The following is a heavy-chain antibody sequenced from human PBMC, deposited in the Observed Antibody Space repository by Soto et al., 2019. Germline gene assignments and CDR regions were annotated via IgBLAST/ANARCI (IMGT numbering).Heavy chain of an antibody. Sequence: GGSLRLSCAASGFTFSSDAMSWVRQAPGKGLEWVSAVSGSGDSTYYADSVKGRFTISRDNSKNTLSLQMNSLRVEDTAVYYCAKSGQSSWANMDVWGQGTTVSVSS. D-gene: IGHD2-2*01. CDR3: AKSGQSSWANMDV. CDR1: GFTFSSDA. CDR2: VSGSGDST. V-gene: IGHV3-23*01. J-gene: IGHJ6*02.